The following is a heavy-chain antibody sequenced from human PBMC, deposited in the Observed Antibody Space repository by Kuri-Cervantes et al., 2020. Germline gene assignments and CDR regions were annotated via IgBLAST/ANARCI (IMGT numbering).Heavy chain of an antibody. J-gene: IGHJ5*02. CDR3: AADGSISGSYYNWFDP. CDR2: IVVGSGNT. Sequence: SVKVSCKASGFTFTSSAMQWVRQARGQRLEWIVWIVVGSGNTNYAQKFQERVTIPRDMSTSTAYMELSSLRSEDTAVYYCAADGSISGSYYNWFDPWGQGTLVTVSS. V-gene: IGHV1-58*02. CDR1: GFTFTSSA. D-gene: IGHD1-26*01.